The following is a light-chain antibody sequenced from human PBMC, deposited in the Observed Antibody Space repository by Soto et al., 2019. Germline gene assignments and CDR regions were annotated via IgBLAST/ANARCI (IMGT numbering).Light chain of an antibody. Sequence: QSALTQPASVSGSTGQSISISGTGTSSDFGGYNYVSWYQQHPGKAPKLMIYEVSNRPSGVSNRFSGSKSGNTASLTISGLQAEDEADYYCSSYTSSSIEYVFGTGTKLTVL. CDR2: EVS. J-gene: IGLJ1*01. V-gene: IGLV2-14*01. CDR3: SSYTSSSIEYV. CDR1: SSDFGGYNY.